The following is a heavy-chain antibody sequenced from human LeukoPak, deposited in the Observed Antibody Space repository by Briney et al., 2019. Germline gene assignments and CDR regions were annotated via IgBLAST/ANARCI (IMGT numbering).Heavy chain of an antibody. V-gene: IGHV3-30*02. D-gene: IGHD3-16*02. CDR2: IRHDGSKK. Sequence: GGPLRLSCAACGFILHNYGKHWVRQAPGKGLEWVAFIRHDGSKKYYADSVKGRFTISRDNSENTLYLQMNSLRAEDTAVYYCAKDLWVAVIVDFDYWGEGTLVTVSS. CDR1: GFILHNYG. J-gene: IGHJ4*02. CDR3: AKDLWVAVIVDFDY.